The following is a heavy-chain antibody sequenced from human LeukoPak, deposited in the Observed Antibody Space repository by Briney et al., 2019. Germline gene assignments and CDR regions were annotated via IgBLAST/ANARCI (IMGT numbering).Heavy chain of an antibody. CDR2: IIPIFGTA. D-gene: IGHD3-10*01. CDR1: GGTFSSYA. CDR3: AREADYYGSGSYDSRPFDY. J-gene: IGHJ4*02. V-gene: IGHV1-69*13. Sequence: ASVKVSCKASGGTFSSYAISWVRQAPGQGLEWMGGIIPIFGTANYAQKFQGRVTITADESTSTAYMELSSLRSEDTAVYYCAREADYYGSGSYDSRPFDYWGQGTLVTVSS.